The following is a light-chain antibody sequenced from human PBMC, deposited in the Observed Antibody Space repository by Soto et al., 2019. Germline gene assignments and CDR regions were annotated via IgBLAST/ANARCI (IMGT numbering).Light chain of an antibody. CDR1: QSISRY. CDR3: QQNYRATPWT. CDR2: SAS. J-gene: IGKJ1*01. V-gene: IGKV1-39*01. Sequence: DIQMTQSPSSLSAPVGDRITITYRASQSISRYLNWYQHKPGKAPKLLINSASSLERGVPSRFSGGGSGTDFTLNISSLHPDDFATYYCQQNYRATPWTFGQGTKVDIK.